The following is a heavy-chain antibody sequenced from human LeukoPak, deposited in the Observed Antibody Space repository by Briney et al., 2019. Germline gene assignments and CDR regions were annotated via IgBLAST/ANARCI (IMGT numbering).Heavy chain of an antibody. CDR2: IRANGETT. V-gene: IGHV3-23*01. CDR1: GFNFDDYA. CDR3: GRDLNWGAFDI. J-gene: IGHJ3*02. D-gene: IGHD7-27*01. Sequence: GGSLRLSCAASGFNFDDYAMHWVRQAPGKGLEWVSGIRANGETTYYADSVRGRFTISRDNSRSMVWLQMNSLTAEDTAMYYCGRDLNWGAFDIRGLGTLVTVSS.